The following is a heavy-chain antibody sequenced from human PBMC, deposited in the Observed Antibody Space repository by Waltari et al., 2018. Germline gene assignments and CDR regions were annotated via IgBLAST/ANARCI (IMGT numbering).Heavy chain of an antibody. CDR2: IYYSGST. CDR1: GGSISSHY. J-gene: IGHJ4*02. V-gene: IGHV4-59*08. D-gene: IGHD2-15*01. Sequence: QVQLQESGPGLVKPSETLSLTCTVSGGSISSHYWSWIRQPPGKGLEWIGYIYYSGSTNYNPSLKSRVTISVDTSKNQFSLKLSSVTAADTAVYYCARGGKHTDYFDYWGQGTLVTVSS. CDR3: ARGGKHTDYFDY.